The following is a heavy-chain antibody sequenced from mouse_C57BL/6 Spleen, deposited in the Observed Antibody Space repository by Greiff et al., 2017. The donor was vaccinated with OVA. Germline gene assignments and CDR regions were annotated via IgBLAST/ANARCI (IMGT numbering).Heavy chain of an antibody. CDR1: GYSITSGYY. D-gene: IGHD1-1*01. Sequence: EVQLQESGPGLVKPSQSLSLTCSVTGYSITSGYYWNWIRQFPGNNLEWMGYISEDGSNKYKPSFKNQITFTRDTSKNQFFLKLNYVTTEDTATYYCARFITTVEYFDVWGTGTTVTVSS. CDR2: ISEDGSN. CDR3: ARFITTVEYFDV. J-gene: IGHJ1*03. V-gene: IGHV3-6*01.